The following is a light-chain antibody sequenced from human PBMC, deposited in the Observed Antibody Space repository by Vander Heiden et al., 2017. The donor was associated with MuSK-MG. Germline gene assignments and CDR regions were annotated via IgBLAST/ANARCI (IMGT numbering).Light chain of an antibody. CDR1: QSINDW. J-gene: IGKJ1*01. V-gene: IGKV1-5*03. CDR3: QQYDTYWT. CDR2: KAS. Sequence: DIQMTQSPSTLSASIGDRVTITCRASQSINDWLAWYQQKPGKAPKVLISKASSLESGVPSRFSGSGSGTEFTLTINSLQPDDFATYYCQQYDTYWTFGQGTKVEI.